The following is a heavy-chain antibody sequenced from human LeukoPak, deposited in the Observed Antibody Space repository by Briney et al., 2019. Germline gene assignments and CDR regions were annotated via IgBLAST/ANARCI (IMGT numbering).Heavy chain of an antibody. V-gene: IGHV4-30-4*01. CDR3: ARNPGIAAAGPRRYYYYGMDV. D-gene: IGHD6-13*01. J-gene: IGHJ6*02. CDR1: GGSISSGDYY. Sequence: PSQTLSLTCTVSGGSISSGDYYWSWIRQPPGKGLEWIGYIYYSGSTYYNPSLKSRVTISVDTSKNQFSLKLSSVTAADTAVYYCARNPGIAAAGPRRYYYYGMDVWGQGTTVTVSS. CDR2: IYYSGST.